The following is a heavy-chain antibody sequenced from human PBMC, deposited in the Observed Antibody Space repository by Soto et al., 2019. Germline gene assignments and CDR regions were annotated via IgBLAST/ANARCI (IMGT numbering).Heavy chain of an antibody. J-gene: IGHJ5*02. Sequence: GASVKVSCKASGYTFTTYAMHWVRQAPGQRLEWMEWINAGNGSTKYSQKFQGRVTITRDTSASTAYMELSSLRSEDTAVYYCARGPGGSNYNWFDPWGQGTLVTVSS. V-gene: IGHV1-3*01. D-gene: IGHD3-16*01. CDR2: INAGNGST. CDR3: ARGPGGSNYNWFDP. CDR1: GYTFTTYA.